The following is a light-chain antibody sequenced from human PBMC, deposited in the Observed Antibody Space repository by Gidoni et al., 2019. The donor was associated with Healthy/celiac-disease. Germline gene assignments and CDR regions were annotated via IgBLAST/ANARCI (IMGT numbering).Light chain of an antibody. CDR3: QQYGSSPST. CDR1: QSVSSSY. Sequence: EIVLTQSPGTLSLSAGERATLSCSASQSVSSSYLAWYQPKPGQAPRLLIYGASSRATGIPDRFSGSGSGTDFTLTISRLEPEDFAVYYCQQYGSSPSTFGQGTKLEIK. V-gene: IGKV3-20*01. J-gene: IGKJ2*02. CDR2: GAS.